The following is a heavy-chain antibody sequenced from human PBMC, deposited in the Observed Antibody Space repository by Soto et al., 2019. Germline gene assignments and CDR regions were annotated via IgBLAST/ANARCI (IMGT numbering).Heavy chain of an antibody. CDR3: ARVSASGWHVNGRDYFDS. V-gene: IGHV3-11*01. D-gene: IGHD6-19*01. Sequence: AGSLSLSCAASGFTFSNYYMTWIRQAPGKGLECLSYISSREVTVYYADSVKGRFTISRDNTKNSLYLQMTTLRDEDTAVYYCARVSASGWHVNGRDYFDSWGQGTLVTVSS. J-gene: IGHJ4*02. CDR1: GFTFSNYY. CDR2: ISSREVTV.